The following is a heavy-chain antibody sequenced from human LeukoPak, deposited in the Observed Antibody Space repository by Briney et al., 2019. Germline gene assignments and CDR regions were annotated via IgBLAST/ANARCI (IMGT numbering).Heavy chain of an antibody. V-gene: IGHV3-21*01. CDR2: ISSSSSYI. CDR3: ARGGSYSTTFDY. CDR1: GFTFSDSW. Sequence: GGSLRLSCAASGFTFSDSWMTWVRQAPGKGLEWVSSISSSSSYIYYADSVKGRFTISRDNAKNSLYLQMNSLRAEDTAVYYCARGGSYSTTFDYWGQGTLVTVSS. J-gene: IGHJ4*02. D-gene: IGHD1-26*01.